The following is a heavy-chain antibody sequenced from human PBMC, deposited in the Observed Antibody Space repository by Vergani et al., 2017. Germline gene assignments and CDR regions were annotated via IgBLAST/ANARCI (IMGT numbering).Heavy chain of an antibody. Sequence: QMQLVQSGAEVKKPGASVKVSCKASGYTFTGYYMHWVRQAPGQGLEWMGWINPNSRGTNYAQKFQGRVTMTRDTSISTAYMELGRLRSDDTAVYYCARGPPIRYFDKPAAGTCDYWGQGTLVTVSS. CDR2: INPNSRGT. CDR3: ARGPPIRYFDKPAAGTCDY. V-gene: IGHV1-2*02. J-gene: IGHJ4*02. D-gene: IGHD3-9*01. CDR1: GYTFTGYY.